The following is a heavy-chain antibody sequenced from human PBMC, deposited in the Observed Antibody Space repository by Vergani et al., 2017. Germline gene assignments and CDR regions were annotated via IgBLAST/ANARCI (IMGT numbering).Heavy chain of an antibody. CDR3: ASKRGACRAAYCHSYDF. CDR1: GQSISTDYH. J-gene: IGHJ4*02. CDR2: MDYSGST. D-gene: IGHD2-15*01. V-gene: IGHV4-38-2*01. Sequence: QGQLQESGPGLVKPSETLSLTCAVSGQSISTDYHWGWIRQPPGKGLEWIGSMDYSGSTSYNPSLESRISISFETPKNQFSLRLTSVTAADTAVYYCASKRGACRAAYCHSYDFWGPGTLVGVSS.